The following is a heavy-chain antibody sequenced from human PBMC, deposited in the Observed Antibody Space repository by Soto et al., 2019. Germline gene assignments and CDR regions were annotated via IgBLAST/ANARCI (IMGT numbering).Heavy chain of an antibody. V-gene: IGHV4-59*01. CDR2: VYYTGST. J-gene: IGHJ2*01. CDR3: ARDSVYYYGFWYFDL. CDR1: GGSIGSYY. D-gene: IGHD3-10*01. Sequence: QVQLQESGPGLVKPSETLSLTCTVSGGSIGSYYWYWIRQPPGKGLEWIGYVYYTGSTNYNPSLKSRVTMSLDTSKNQCSLKLRSVTAADTAVYYCARDSVYYYGFWYFDLWGRGTLVTVSS.